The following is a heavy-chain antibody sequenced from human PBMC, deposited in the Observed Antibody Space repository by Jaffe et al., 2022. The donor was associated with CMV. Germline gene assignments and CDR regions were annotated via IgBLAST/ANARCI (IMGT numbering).Heavy chain of an antibody. V-gene: IGHV1-2*02. CDR3: ARMSWAAAGLYYGMDV. CDR2: INPNSGGT. D-gene: IGHD6-13*01. Sequence: QVQLVQSGAEVKKPGASVKVSCKASGYTFTGYYMHWVRQAPGQGLEWMGWINPNSGGTNYAQKFQGRVTMTRDTSISTAYMELSRLRSDDTAVYYCARMSWAAAGLYYGMDVWGQGTTVTVSS. CDR1: GYTFTGYY. J-gene: IGHJ6*02.